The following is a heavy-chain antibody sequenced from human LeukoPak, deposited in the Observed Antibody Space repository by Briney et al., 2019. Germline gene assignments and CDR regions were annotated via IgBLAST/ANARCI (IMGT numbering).Heavy chain of an antibody. V-gene: IGHV1-8*01. D-gene: IGHD2-15*01. CDR2: MNPNNGNK. Sequence: ASVTLSCTASGYTFTSYDINWVRQAPGQGLEWMGWMNPNNGNKGYAEKFEGRVTMTRNNAVTSQYMEVDSLRSDDTAVYYCARSRDCSGCSCSPAQGYWGQGTLVSVSS. CDR3: ARSRDCSGCSCSPAQGY. J-gene: IGHJ4*02. CDR1: GYTFTSYD.